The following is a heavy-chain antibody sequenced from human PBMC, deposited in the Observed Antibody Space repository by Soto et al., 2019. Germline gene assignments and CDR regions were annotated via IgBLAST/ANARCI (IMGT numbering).Heavy chain of an antibody. D-gene: IGHD4-17*01. J-gene: IGHJ4*02. CDR2: IYYIGST. CDR3: ARGGVTTLDS. V-gene: IGHV4-59*01. Sequence: QVQLQESGPGLVKPSETLSLTCTVSGGSISSYYWSWIRQPPGKGLEWIGYIYYIGSTSYNYSLKSRVTISVDTSKNQLSLKLSSVTAADTAVYYCARGGVTTLDSWGQGTLGAVSS. CDR1: GGSISSYY.